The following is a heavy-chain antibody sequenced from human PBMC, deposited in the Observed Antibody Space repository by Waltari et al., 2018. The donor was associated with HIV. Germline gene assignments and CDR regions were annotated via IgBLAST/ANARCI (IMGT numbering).Heavy chain of an antibody. CDR1: RLTSTSYV. CDR2: IKPPFGAT. V-gene: IGHV1-69*13. Sequence: QVHIMQSGAEVKTPGSSVKISCRASRLTSTSYVLSWVSKAPGQGLEWMGGIKPPFGATNYPQKFQGRVTITADEFTSTVYMELTGLTSEDTAVYFCARESSGEFDLWGQGTPVTVSS. CDR3: ARESSGEFDL. J-gene: IGHJ5*02. D-gene: IGHD3-10*01.